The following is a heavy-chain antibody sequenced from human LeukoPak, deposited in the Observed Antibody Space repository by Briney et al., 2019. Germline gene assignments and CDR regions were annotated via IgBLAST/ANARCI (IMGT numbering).Heavy chain of an antibody. CDR3: AKDRSTAADSYFQH. J-gene: IGHJ1*01. V-gene: IGHV3-30*18. D-gene: IGHD6-13*01. CDR1: GFTFSIYG. CDR2: ISYDGSNK. Sequence: GGSLRLSCAASGFTFSIYGMLWVRQAPGKGLEWVAVISYDGSNKYYADSVKGRFTISRDNSENTLYLQMNSLRAEDTAVYYCAKDRSTAADSYFQHWGQGTLVTVSS.